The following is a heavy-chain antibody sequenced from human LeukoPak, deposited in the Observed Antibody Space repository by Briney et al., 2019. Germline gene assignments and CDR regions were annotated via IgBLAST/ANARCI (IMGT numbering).Heavy chain of an antibody. V-gene: IGHV4-4*02. D-gene: IGHD1-26*01. Sequence: PGRSLRLSCAASGFTFSSYGMHRVRQPPGQGLEGIGEISLTRETNYNPSLPGPPTMSLDGSRNQLSLTLTSVAAADTAIYYCSSESGAFCPFGYWGQGTLVIVPP. J-gene: IGHJ4*02. CDR2: ISLTRET. CDR3: SSESGAFCPFGY. CDR1: GFTFSSYG.